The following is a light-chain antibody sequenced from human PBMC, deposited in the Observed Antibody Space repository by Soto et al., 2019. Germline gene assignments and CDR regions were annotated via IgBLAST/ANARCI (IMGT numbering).Light chain of an antibody. Sequence: AIQLTQSPSSLSAFVGDRVIITCRASQGISSALAWYQQKPVIAPKVLIYDASSLESGVPSRFSGSGSGTDFTLNISSLQPEDVSTYYCQHFKSYPYTFGQVTKLEIK. J-gene: IGKJ2*01. CDR1: QGISSA. V-gene: IGKV1-13*02. CDR3: QHFKSYPYT. CDR2: DAS.